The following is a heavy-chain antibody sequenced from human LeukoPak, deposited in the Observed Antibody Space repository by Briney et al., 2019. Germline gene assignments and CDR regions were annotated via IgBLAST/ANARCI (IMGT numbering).Heavy chain of an antibody. V-gene: IGHV4-61*02. J-gene: IGHJ6*03. D-gene: IGHD3-22*01. Sequence: SETLSLTCTVSGGSISSGSYYWSWIRQPAGKGLEWIGRMYTSGSTNYNPSLKSRVTISGDTSKNQFSLKLSSVTAADTAVYYCARDRPYDYDRSDYSRGRGYYYYMDVWGKGTTVTISS. CDR2: MYTSGST. CDR3: ARDRPYDYDRSDYSRGRGYYYYMDV. CDR1: GGSISSGSYY.